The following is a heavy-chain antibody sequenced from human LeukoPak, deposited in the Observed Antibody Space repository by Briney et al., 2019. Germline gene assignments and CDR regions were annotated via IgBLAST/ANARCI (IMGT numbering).Heavy chain of an antibody. J-gene: IGHJ4*02. V-gene: IGHV3-23*01. CDR2: ISASGDVT. D-gene: IGHD6-13*01. CDR3: AKDSQQLVTNY. CDR1: GFTFSKFP. Sequence: TGGSLRLSCAASGFTFSKFPMGWVRQAPGRGLEWVSAISASGDVTFYADSVKGRFTISRDNSKNTLYLQTNSLRAEDTAVYYCAKDSQQLVTNYWGQGTLVTVSS.